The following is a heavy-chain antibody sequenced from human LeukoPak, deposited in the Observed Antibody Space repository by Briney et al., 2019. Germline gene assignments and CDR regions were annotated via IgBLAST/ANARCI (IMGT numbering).Heavy chain of an antibody. V-gene: IGHV3-48*03. J-gene: IGHJ4*02. CDR3: ARAYCSGGSCTDY. CDR1: GFTFSSYE. D-gene: IGHD2-15*01. CDR2: ISSSGSTI. Sequence: GWSLTLSCAASGFTFSSYEMNWVRQAPGKGLEWVSYISSSGSTIYYADSVKGRFTISRDNAKNSLYLQMNSLRAEDTAVYYCARAYCSGGSCTDYWGQGTLVTVSS.